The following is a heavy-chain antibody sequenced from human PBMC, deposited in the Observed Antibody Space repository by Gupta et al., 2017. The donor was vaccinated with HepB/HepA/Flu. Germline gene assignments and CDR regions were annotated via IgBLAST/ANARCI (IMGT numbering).Heavy chain of an antibody. D-gene: IGHD2-2*01. CDR3: ARWVGDIVVVPAGLDY. Sequence: QVQLVQSGAEVKKPGASVKVSCKASGYTFSGNYIHWVRQAPGQGLEWMGWINPQSGGSKYAQKFQGRVTMTRDTSISTVYMELSWLRSDDTAVYYCARWVGDIVVVPAGLDYWGQGTLVTVSS. J-gene: IGHJ4*02. CDR1: GYTFSGNY. V-gene: IGHV1-2*02. CDR2: INPQSGGS.